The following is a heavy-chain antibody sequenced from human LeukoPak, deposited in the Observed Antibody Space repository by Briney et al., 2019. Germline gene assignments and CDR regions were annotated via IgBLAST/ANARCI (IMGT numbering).Heavy chain of an antibody. V-gene: IGHV3-23*01. D-gene: IGHD2-15*01. CDR2: ISGSGGST. CDR1: GFTFSSYA. Sequence: GGSLRLSCAASGFTFSSYAMSWVRQAPGKGLEWVSAISGSGGSTYYADSVKDRFTISRDNSKNTLYLQMNSLRAEDTAVYYCAKDEHGGYCSGGSCYGIDYWGQGTLVTVSS. CDR3: AKDEHGGYCSGGSCYGIDY. J-gene: IGHJ4*02.